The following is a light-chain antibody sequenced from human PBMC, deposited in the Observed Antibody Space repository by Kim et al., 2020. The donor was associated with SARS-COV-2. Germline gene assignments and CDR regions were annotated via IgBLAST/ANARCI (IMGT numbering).Light chain of an antibody. CDR2: DVT. Sequence: GQWITNSCTGTGSDVGGYDHVSWYQQHPGKAPKLILYDVTERPSGVTNRFSGSKSGNTASLTISGLQAEDEADYYCSSYSSSSTVVFGGGTQLTVL. J-gene: IGLJ3*02. CDR1: GSDVGGYDH. CDR3: SSYSSSSTVV. V-gene: IGLV2-14*04.